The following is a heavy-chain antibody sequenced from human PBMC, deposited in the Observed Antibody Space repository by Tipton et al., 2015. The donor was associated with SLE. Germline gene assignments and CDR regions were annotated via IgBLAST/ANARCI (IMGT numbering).Heavy chain of an antibody. CDR3: ARGGVGAKSIDY. D-gene: IGHD1-26*01. CDR2: ISGNGGRT. V-gene: IGHV3-20*04. Sequence: SLRLSCPASGFSFDESGMSWVRQVPGKGLEWVSGISGNGGRTGNGDSVKGRFIISRDNAKNSLYLQMNRLRVEDTALYYCARGGVGAKSIDYWGQGTLVTVSS. J-gene: IGHJ4*02. CDR1: GFSFDESG.